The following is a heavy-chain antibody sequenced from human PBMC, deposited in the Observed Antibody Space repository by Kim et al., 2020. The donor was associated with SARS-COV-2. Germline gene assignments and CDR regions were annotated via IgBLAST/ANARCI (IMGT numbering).Heavy chain of an antibody. J-gene: IGHJ4*02. D-gene: IGHD3-22*01. CDR1: GYTFTSYY. Sequence: ASVKVSCKASGYTFTSYYMHWVRQAPGQGLEWMGIINPSGGSTRYAQKFQGRVTMTRDTSTSTVYMELSSLRSEDTAVYYCARDFQTNYYDSSGGRYWGQGTLVTVSS. V-gene: IGHV1-46*01. CDR3: ARDFQTNYYDSSGGRY. CDR2: INPSGGST.